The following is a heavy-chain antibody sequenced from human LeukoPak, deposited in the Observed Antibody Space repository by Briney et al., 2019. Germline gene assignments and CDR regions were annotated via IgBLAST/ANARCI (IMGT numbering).Heavy chain of an antibody. CDR2: IRYDGSNK. Sequence: GGSLRLSCAASGFTFSSYGMHWVRQAPGKGLEWVAFIRYDGSNKYYADSVKGRFTISRDNSKNTLYLQMNSLRAEDTAVYYCAKGAINDRITIFGVVIDVWGKGTTVTVSS. D-gene: IGHD3-3*01. CDR1: GFTFSSYG. J-gene: IGHJ6*04. CDR3: AKGAINDRITIFGVVIDV. V-gene: IGHV3-30*02.